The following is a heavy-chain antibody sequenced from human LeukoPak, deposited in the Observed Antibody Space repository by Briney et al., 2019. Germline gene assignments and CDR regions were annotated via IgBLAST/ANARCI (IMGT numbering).Heavy chain of an antibody. D-gene: IGHD6-6*01. CDR1: GVFISSYY. J-gene: IGHJ6*03. V-gene: IGHV4-59*10. CDR3: ARGSSSFRVHYYYYMDV. Sequence: SVTLSLTCVVSGVFISSYYWSWIRQPAGKGLEWIGRIYISGSTDYNPSLKSRVTMSLDTSKNRLSLKLSSVTAADTAVYYCARGSSSFRVHYYYYMDVWGKGTTVTVSS. CDR2: IYISGST.